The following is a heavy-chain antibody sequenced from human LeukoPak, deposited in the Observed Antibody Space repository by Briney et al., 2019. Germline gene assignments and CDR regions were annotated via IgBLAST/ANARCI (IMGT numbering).Heavy chain of an antibody. J-gene: IGHJ5*02. Sequence: GTSLRLPCGASGFNFGSYGMHWVRQAPDKGLEWVAFIFYDGSNKYYADSVKGRFTISRDNSKNTVSLQMNSLRAENTAVYYCARGSNEHAAALDPWGQGTLVIVSS. V-gene: IGHV3-33*01. CDR2: IFYDGSNK. D-gene: IGHD2-8*01. CDR3: ARGSNEHAAALDP. CDR1: GFNFGSYG.